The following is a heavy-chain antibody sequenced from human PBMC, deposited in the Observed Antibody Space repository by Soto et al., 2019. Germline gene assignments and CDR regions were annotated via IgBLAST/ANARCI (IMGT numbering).Heavy chain of an antibody. CDR2: ISYGGGRT. Sequence: EVQLLESGGGLIQPGGSLRLSCEASEFTFSNYAMSWVRQAQGKGLEWVSAISYGGGRTYYEDSVKGGFTISRDNSKNTLYLQMNSLRAEDTAVYYCAKNPGYYYDSTGYHFDYWGQGTLVTVSS. D-gene: IGHD3-22*01. CDR1: EFTFSNYA. CDR3: AKNPGYYYDSTGYHFDY. J-gene: IGHJ4*02. V-gene: IGHV3-23*01.